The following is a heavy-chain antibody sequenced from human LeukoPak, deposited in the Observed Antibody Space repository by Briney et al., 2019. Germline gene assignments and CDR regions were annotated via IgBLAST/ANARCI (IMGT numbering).Heavy chain of an antibody. V-gene: IGHV1-69*04. Sequence: GASVKVSCKASGGTFSSYAISWVRQAPGQGLEWMGRIIPILGIANYAQKFQGRVTITADKSTSTAYMELSSLRSEDTAVYYCARDIGYSSGWYDYWGQGTLVTVSS. CDR2: IIPILGIA. J-gene: IGHJ4*02. CDR1: GGTFSSYA. D-gene: IGHD6-19*01. CDR3: ARDIGYSSGWYDY.